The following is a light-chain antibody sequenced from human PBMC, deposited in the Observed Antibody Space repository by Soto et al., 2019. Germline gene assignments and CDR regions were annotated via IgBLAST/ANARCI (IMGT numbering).Light chain of an antibody. CDR3: SSYTSSSLHV. V-gene: IGLV2-14*03. CDR1: SSVVGGYNY. Sequence: QSVLTQPASLSGSPGQSITISCTGTSSVVGGYNYVSWYQQHPGKAPKLMIYDVSNRPSGVSNRFSGSKSGNTASLTISGLQAEDEADYYCSSYTSSSLHVFGTGTKVTVL. J-gene: IGLJ1*01. CDR2: DVS.